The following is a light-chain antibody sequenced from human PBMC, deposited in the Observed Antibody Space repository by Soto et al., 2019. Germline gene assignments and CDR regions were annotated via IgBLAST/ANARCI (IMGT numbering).Light chain of an antibody. Sequence: EIVMTQSPATLSLSPGDRAPLSXRASHSVSSNLAWYPQKPGQXTRILXXGPXTRATGIPARFIGSGSGKEFTLTISSLQPEEFATYYCQHADRFPLSTFGQGTRLEIK. CDR3: QHADRFPLST. J-gene: IGKJ5*01. V-gene: IGKV3-15*01. CDR2: GPX. CDR1: HSVSSN.